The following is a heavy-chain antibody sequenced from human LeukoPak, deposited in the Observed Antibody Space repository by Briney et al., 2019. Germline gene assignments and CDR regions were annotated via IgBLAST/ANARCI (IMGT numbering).Heavy chain of an antibody. Sequence: ASVKVSCKASGYTFTNYYIHWVRQAPGQGLEWMGWINPNSGGTNYAQKFQGRVTMTRDTSISTAYTELSRLRSDDTAVYYCAVSIAAAGTLAFDIWGQGTMVTVSS. J-gene: IGHJ3*02. D-gene: IGHD6-13*01. CDR2: INPNSGGT. CDR1: GYTFTNYY. CDR3: AVSIAAAGTLAFDI. V-gene: IGHV1-2*02.